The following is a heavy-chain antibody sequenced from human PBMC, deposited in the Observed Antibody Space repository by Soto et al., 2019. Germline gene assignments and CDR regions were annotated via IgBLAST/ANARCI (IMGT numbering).Heavy chain of an antibody. Sequence: QVQLVQSGAEEKKPGASVKVSCKASGYTFTSYAMHWVRQAPGQRLEWMGWINAGNGNTKYSQKFQGRVTITRDTSASTAYMELSSLKSEDTAVYYCARVTGWYFPDYWGQGTLVTVSS. CDR3: ARVTGWYFPDY. D-gene: IGHD6-19*01. CDR2: INAGNGNT. CDR1: GYTFTSYA. V-gene: IGHV1-3*05. J-gene: IGHJ4*02.